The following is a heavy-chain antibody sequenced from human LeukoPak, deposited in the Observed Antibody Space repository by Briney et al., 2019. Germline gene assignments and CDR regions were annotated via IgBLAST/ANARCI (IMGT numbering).Heavy chain of an antibody. CDR1: GGSFSGYY. CDR3: ARGLGAGRVVNERFGY. J-gene: IGHJ4*02. CDR2: INHSGST. V-gene: IGHV4-34*01. D-gene: IGHD3-3*01. Sequence: SETLSLTCAVYGGSFSGYYWSWIRQPPGKGLEWIGEINHSGSTNYNPSLKSRVTISVDTSKNQFSLKLSSVTAADTAVYYCARGLGAGRVVNERFGYWGQGTLVTVSS.